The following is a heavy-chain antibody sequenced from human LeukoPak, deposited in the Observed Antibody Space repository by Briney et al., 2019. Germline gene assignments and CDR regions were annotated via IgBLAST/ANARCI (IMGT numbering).Heavy chain of an antibody. J-gene: IGHJ4*02. Sequence: PGGSLRLSCAASGFTFSSYGMHWVRQAPGKGLEWVAVISYDGSNKYYADSVKGRFTISRDNSKNTLYLQMNSLRAEDTAVYYCAKDVGIMITFGGASPDYWGQGTLVTVSS. CDR3: AKDVGIMITFGGASPDY. CDR2: ISYDGSNK. CDR1: GFTFSSYG. V-gene: IGHV3-30*18. D-gene: IGHD3-16*01.